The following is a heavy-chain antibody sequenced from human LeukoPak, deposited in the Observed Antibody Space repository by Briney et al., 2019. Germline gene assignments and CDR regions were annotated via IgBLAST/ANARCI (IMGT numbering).Heavy chain of an antibody. D-gene: IGHD2-2*01. CDR1: GFTFSSYA. CDR2: ISGGGGST. J-gene: IGHJ4*02. Sequence: GGSLRLSCAASGFTFSSYAMSWVRQAPGKGLEWVSAISGGGGSTYYADSVKGRFTISRDNSKSTLYLQMDSLRAEDTAIYYCAKDRVVVVPAAMLSWGQGTLVTVSS. CDR3: AKDRVVVVPAAMLS. V-gene: IGHV3-23*01.